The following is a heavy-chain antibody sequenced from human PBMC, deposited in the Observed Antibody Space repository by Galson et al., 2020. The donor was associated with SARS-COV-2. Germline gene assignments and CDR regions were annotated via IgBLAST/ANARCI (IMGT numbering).Heavy chain of an antibody. CDR1: GFIFSAYA. V-gene: IGHV3-64D*06. J-gene: IGHJ5*02. Sequence: GGSLRLSCSASGFIFSAYAMHWVRQAPGKGLKYVSPISSNGGTSFYADSVNGRFTMSRDNSKNMFYLQMTALRLEDTAFYYCLSYSSTRQNHWGQGTLVTVSS. CDR2: ISSNGGTS. D-gene: IGHD2-2*01. CDR3: LSYSSTRQNH.